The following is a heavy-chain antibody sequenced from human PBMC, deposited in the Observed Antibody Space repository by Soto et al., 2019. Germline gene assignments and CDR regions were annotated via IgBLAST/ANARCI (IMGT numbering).Heavy chain of an antibody. CDR1: GGSISSYY. Sequence: SETLSLTCTVSGGSISSYYWSWIRQPAGKGLEWIGRIYTSGSTNYNPSLKSRVTISVDTSKNQFSLKLSSVTAADTAVYYCARGLGAEHYYGSGSYYFDYWGQGTLVTVSS. J-gene: IGHJ4*02. CDR3: ARGLGAEHYYGSGSYYFDY. V-gene: IGHV4-4*07. CDR2: IYTSGST. D-gene: IGHD3-10*01.